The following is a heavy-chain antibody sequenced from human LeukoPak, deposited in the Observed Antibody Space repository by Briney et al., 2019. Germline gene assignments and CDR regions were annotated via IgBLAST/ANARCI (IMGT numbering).Heavy chain of an antibody. CDR3: ATRAVTRGPWGYFDL. D-gene: IGHD4-17*01. J-gene: IGHJ2*01. Sequence: ASAKVSCKVSGYTLTELSMHWVRQAPGKGLEWMGGFDPEDGETTYAQKFQGRVTMTEDTSTDTAYMELSSLRSEDTAVYYCATRAVTRGPWGYFDLWGRGTLVTVSS. CDR2: FDPEDGET. V-gene: IGHV1-24*01. CDR1: GYTLTELS.